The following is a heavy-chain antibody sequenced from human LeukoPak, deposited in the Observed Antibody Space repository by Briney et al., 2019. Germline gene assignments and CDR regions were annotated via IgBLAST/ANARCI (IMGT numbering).Heavy chain of an antibody. CDR2: IYSGGST. J-gene: IGHJ3*02. Sequence: GGSLRLSCAASGFTVSSNYMSWVRQAPGKGLEWVSVIYSGGSTYYADSVKGRFTISRDNSKNTLYLQMNNLRAEDTAVYYCARDRGYCSGGTCYSAFDIWGQGTLVTVSS. CDR3: ARDRGYCSGGTCYSAFDI. CDR1: GFTVSSNY. D-gene: IGHD2-15*01. V-gene: IGHV3-53*01.